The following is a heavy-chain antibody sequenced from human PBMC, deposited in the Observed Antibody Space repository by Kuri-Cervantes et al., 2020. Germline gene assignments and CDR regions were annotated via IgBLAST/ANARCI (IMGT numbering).Heavy chain of an antibody. D-gene: IGHD2-15*01. J-gene: IGHJ4*02. CDR3: ARDELVVAATPLGD. CDR2: ISAYNGDT. Sequence: ASVKVSCKASGYTFTSYGISWVRQAPGQGLEWMGWISAYNGDTHYAQKLQGRVTMTTDTSTSTVYMELRSLSSDDTAVYYCARDELVVAATPLGDWGQGTLVTVSS. CDR1: GYTFTSYG. V-gene: IGHV1-18*01.